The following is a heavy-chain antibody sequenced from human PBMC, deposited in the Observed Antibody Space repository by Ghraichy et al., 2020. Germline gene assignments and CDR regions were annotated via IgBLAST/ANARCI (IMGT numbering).Heavy chain of an antibody. CDR1: GGSVSSSSYY. Sequence: SQTPSLTCTVSGGSVSSSSYYWGWIRQPPGKGLEWIGSIYYSGSTYYNPSLKSRVSISVDTSKNQFSLRLSSVTAADTAVYYCARHPPGGSCSSTSCYILVNWFDPWGQGTLVTVSS. CDR3: ARHPPGGSCSSTSCYILVNWFDP. J-gene: IGHJ5*02. V-gene: IGHV4-39*01. D-gene: IGHD2-2*02. CDR2: IYYSGST.